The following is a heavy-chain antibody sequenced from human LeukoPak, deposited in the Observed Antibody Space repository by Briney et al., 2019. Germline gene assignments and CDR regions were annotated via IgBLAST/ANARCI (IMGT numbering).Heavy chain of an antibody. CDR3: ARLRGAVTGTDPFDY. D-gene: IGHD6-19*01. Sequence: QPGGSLRLSCAASGITFSSYSMNWVRQAPGKGLEWVSYISSSSSTIYYADSVKGRFTISRDNAKNSLYLQMNSLRAEDTAVYYCARLRGAVTGTDPFDYWGQGTLVTVSS. CDR2: ISSSSSTI. CDR1: GITFSSYS. V-gene: IGHV3-48*01. J-gene: IGHJ4*02.